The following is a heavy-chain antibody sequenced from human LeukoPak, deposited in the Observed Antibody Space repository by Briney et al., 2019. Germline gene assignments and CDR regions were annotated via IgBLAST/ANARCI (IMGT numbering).Heavy chain of an antibody. CDR2: INHSGST. V-gene: IGHV4-39*07. D-gene: IGHD5-18*01. J-gene: IGHJ4*02. CDR3: ARRSLWIQLWFFDY. Sequence: PSETLSLTCTVSGGSISTSNYYWSWIRQPPGKGLEWIGEINHSGSTNYNPSLKSRVTISVDTSKNQFSLKLSSVTAADTAVYYCARRSLWIQLWFFDYWGQGTLVTVSS. CDR1: GGSISTSNYY.